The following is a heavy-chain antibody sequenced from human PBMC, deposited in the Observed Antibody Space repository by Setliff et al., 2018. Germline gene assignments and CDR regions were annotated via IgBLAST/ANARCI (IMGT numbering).Heavy chain of an antibody. CDR2: ISQSGST. V-gene: IGHV4-4*02. J-gene: IGHJ6*02. Sequence: SETLSLTCSVSGDSVSGEHRWSWVRQPPGKGLEWIGEISQSGSTNYNSSLKSRVTISIDKSKNQVSLNLRSVTAADTAVYYCVREGGTAVDVLYYPSDGMDVWGQGTTVTVSS. D-gene: IGHD6-19*01. CDR3: VREGGTAVDVLYYPSDGMDV. CDR1: GDSVSGEHR.